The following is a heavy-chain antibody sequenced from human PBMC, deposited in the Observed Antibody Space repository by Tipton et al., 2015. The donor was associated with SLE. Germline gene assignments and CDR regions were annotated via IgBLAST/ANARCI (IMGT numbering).Heavy chain of an antibody. CDR3: ASLRTEYYYGSRADY. Sequence: TLSLTCAVYGGSFSGYYWSWIRQPPGKGLEWIGEINHSGSTNYNPSLKSRVTISVDTSKNQFSLKLSSVTAADTAVYYFASLRTEYYYGSRADYWGQGTLVTVSS. V-gene: IGHV4-34*01. D-gene: IGHD3-10*01. CDR2: INHSGST. CDR1: GGSFSGYY. J-gene: IGHJ4*02.